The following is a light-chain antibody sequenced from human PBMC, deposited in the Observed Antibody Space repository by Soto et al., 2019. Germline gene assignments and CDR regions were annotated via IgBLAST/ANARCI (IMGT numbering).Light chain of an antibody. Sequence: QSVLTQPPSVSGAPGQRVTMSCTGSSSNTGAGYDVHWYQQLPGTAPKLLIYGNSNRPSGVPDRFSGSKSGTSASLAITGLQAEDEADYYCQSYDSSLSRVFGGGTKLTVL. CDR1: SSNTGAGYD. V-gene: IGLV1-40*01. CDR3: QSYDSSLSRV. J-gene: IGLJ2*01. CDR2: GNS.